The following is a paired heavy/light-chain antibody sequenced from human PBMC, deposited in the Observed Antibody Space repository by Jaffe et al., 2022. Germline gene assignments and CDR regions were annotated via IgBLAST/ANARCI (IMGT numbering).Light chain of an antibody. CDR1: KLGDKY. Sequence: SYELIQPPSVSVSPGQTARITCSGDKLGDKYACWYQQKPGQSPVVVMYQDYKRPSGIPERFSGSNSGNTATLTISGTQAMDEAHYYCQVWDSSTAEFGGGTKLTVL. CDR2: QDY. J-gene: IGLJ2*01. V-gene: IGLV3-1*01. CDR3: QVWDSSTAE.
Heavy chain of an antibody. CDR1: GYSFTTYW. D-gene: IGHD6-19*01. V-gene: IGHV5-51*01. Sequence: EVQLVQSGAEVKKPGESLKISCKASGYSFTTYWIGWVRQMPGKGLEWMGIIYPGDSNTRYGPSLQGQVTISADKAITSAYLQWSSLRASDTATYYCVRQGYSSGWQDGPFDYWGQGTLVTVSS. J-gene: IGHJ4*02. CDR3: VRQGYSSGWQDGPFDY. CDR2: IYPGDSNT.